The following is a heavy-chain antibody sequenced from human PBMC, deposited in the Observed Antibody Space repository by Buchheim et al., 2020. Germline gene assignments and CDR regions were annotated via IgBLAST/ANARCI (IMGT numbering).Heavy chain of an antibody. CDR1: GFTFSSYA. J-gene: IGHJ6*02. CDR2: ISGSGGST. Sequence: EVQLVESGGGLVQPGGSLRLSCAASGFTFSSYAMSWVRQAPGKGLEWVSAISGSGGSTYYADSVKGRFTISRDNSKNTRYLQMNSLRAEDTAVYYCAKYQSGSYSPLDYYYYGMDVWGQGTT. CDR3: AKYQSGSYSPLDYYYYGMDV. V-gene: IGHV3-23*04. D-gene: IGHD1-26*01.